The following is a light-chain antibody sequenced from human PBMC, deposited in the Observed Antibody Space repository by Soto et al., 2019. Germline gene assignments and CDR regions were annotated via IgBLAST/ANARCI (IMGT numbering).Light chain of an antibody. V-gene: IGKV1-39*01. CDR2: CVS. Sequence: DIQLTQSPSSLSASVGDEVTITCRASQGISHYLTWYQQKPGRAPTLLFYCVSTLQSGVPSRFSGGGFGTDFTLTISNLQLEDFATYYCQQSYDAQFTFGGGTRVEIK. CDR1: QGISHY. CDR3: QQSYDAQFT. J-gene: IGKJ4*01.